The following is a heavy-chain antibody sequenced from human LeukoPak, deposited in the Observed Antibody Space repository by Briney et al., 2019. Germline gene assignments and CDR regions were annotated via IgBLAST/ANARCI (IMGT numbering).Heavy chain of an antibody. Sequence: GGSLRLSCAASGFTFDDYAMHWVRQAPGKGLEWVSLISGDGGSTYYADSVKGRFTISRDNSKNSLYLQMNSLRTEDTALYYCAKDPRYCSGGSCYYFDYWGQGTLVTVSS. CDR3: AKDPRYCSGGSCYYFDY. J-gene: IGHJ4*02. CDR2: ISGDGGST. V-gene: IGHV3-43*02. CDR1: GFTFDDYA. D-gene: IGHD2-15*01.